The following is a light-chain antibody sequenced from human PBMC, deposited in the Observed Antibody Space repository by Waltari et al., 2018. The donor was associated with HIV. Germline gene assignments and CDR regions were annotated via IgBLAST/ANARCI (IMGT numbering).Light chain of an antibody. CDR3: QTWDTGIRV. Sequence: QLVLTQSPSASASLGASVQFPCTLRSWHINSAIAWHQQQPEKGPRYLMKLNSDGSHSKGDGIPDRFSGSSSGAERYLTISSLQSEDEADYYCQTWDTGIRVFGGGTKLTVL. CDR1: SWHINSA. CDR2: LNSDGSH. J-gene: IGLJ3*02. V-gene: IGLV4-69*01.